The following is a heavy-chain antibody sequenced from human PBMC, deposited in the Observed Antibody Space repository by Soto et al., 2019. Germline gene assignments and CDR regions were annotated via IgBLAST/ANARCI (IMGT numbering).Heavy chain of an antibody. CDR2: ISSSSSTI. Sequence: GGSLRLACAASGFTFSSYSMNWVRQAPGKGLEWVSYISSSSSTIYYADSVKGRFTISRDNAKNSLYLQMNSLRDEDTAVYYCARSIAGAYVFYYXMDVWRQATTVTVSS. D-gene: IGHD3-16*01. J-gene: IGHJ6*02. V-gene: IGHV3-48*02. CDR1: GFTFSSYS. CDR3: ARSIAGAYVFYYXMDV.